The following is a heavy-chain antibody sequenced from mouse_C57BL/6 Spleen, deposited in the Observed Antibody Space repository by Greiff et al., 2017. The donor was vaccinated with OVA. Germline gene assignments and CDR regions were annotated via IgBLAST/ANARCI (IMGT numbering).Heavy chain of an antibody. D-gene: IGHD1-1*01. CDR2: IDPSDSYT. V-gene: IGHV1-59*01. J-gene: IGHJ2*01. CDR1: GYTFTSYW. CDR3: ARSRYYYGSSYVYFDY. Sequence: QVQLQQPGAELVRPGTSVKLSCKASGYTFTSYWMHWVKQRPGQGLEWIGVIDPSDSYTNYNQKFKGKATLTVDPSSSTAYMQLSSLTSEDSAVYYCARSRYYYGSSYVYFDYWGQGTTLTVSS.